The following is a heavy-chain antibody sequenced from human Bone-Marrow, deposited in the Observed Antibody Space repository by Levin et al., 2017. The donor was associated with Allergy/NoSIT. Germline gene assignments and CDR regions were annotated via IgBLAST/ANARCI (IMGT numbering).Heavy chain of an antibody. CDR1: GFTFSSYA. Sequence: GGSLRLSCADSGFTFSSYAMSWVRQAPGKGLEWVSTLSGSGDITYYADSVKGRFTISRDNSKNTMYLQMKSLRAEDTAVYFCAKHPYYLLTAFYGWGQGTLVTVSS. D-gene: IGHD3-9*01. CDR3: AKHPYYLLTAFYG. J-gene: IGHJ4*02. CDR2: LSGSGDIT. V-gene: IGHV3-23*01.